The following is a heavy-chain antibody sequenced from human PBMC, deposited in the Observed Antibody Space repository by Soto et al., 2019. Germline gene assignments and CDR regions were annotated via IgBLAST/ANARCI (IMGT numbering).Heavy chain of an antibody. J-gene: IGHJ4*02. D-gene: IGHD6-19*01. CDR3: ATWAISLDGTSAYYFDY. Sequence: ASVKVSCKVSGYTLTELSMHWVRQAPGKELEWMGGFDPEDGETIYAQKFQGRVTMTEDTSTDTAYMELSSLRSEDTAVYYCATWAISLDGTSAYYFDYRAQRTPVTVSS. V-gene: IGHV1-24*01. CDR2: FDPEDGET. CDR1: GYTLTELS.